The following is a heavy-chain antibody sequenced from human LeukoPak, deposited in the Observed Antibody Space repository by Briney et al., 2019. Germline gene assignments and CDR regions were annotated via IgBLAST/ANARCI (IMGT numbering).Heavy chain of an antibody. CDR3: ARDPQGGYAFDI. D-gene: IGHD3-16*01. CDR1: GGSISSSSYY. CDR2: IYYSGST. V-gene: IGHV4-39*07. Sequence: SETLSLTCTVSGGSISSSSYYWGWIRQPPGKGLERIGSIYYSGSTYYNPSLKSRVTISVDTSKNQFSLKLSSVTAADTAVYYCARDPQGGYAFDIWGQGTMVTVSS. J-gene: IGHJ3*02.